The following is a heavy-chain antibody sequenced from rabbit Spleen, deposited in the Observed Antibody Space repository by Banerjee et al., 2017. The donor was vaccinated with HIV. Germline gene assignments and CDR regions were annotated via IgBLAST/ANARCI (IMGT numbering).Heavy chain of an antibody. CDR3: ARDTGSSFSSYGMDL. Sequence: EESGGGLVKPGASLTLTCTASGFSFSSSDYMCWVRQAPGKGLEWISCIAGSSSGFIYSATWAKGRFTCSKTSSTTVTLQMTSLTVADTATYFCARDTGSSFSSYGMDLWGPGTLVTVS. CDR2: IAGSSSGFI. CDR1: GFSFSSSDY. V-gene: IGHV1S40*01. J-gene: IGHJ6*01. D-gene: IGHD8-1*01.